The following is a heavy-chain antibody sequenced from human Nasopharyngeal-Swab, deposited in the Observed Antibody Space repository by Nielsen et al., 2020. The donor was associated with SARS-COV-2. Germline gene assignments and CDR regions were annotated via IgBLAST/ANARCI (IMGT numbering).Heavy chain of an antibody. D-gene: IGHD3-10*01. Sequence: WVRPAPGQGLEWMGWISAYSGHTNYVQKLKGRVTMTTDTSTSTAYMELRSLRSDDTAVYYCARDRYPYGSGSYLWFDPWGQGTLVTVSS. V-gene: IGHV1-18*01. J-gene: IGHJ5*02. CDR2: ISAYSGHT. CDR3: ARDRYPYGSGSYLWFDP.